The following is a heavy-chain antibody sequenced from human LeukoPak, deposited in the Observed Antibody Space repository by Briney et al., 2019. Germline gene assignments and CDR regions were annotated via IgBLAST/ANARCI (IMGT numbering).Heavy chain of an antibody. V-gene: IGHV3-30*03. Sequence: GGSLRLSCAASGFTFSSYGMHWVRQAPGKGLEWVAVISYDGSNKYYADSVKGRFTISRDNAKNSLYLQMNSLRAEDTAVYYCARALPTYYYDSSGYLAFDIWGQGTMVTVSS. CDR3: ARALPTYYYDSSGYLAFDI. CDR1: GFTFSSYG. CDR2: ISYDGSNK. D-gene: IGHD3-22*01. J-gene: IGHJ3*02.